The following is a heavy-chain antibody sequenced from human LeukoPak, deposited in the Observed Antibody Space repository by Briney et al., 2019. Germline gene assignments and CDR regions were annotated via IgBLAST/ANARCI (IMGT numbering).Heavy chain of an antibody. CDR3: ASDYYDSSGYYR. CDR1: VGPFSSHT. Sequence: SVKVFCNASVGPFSSHTLSCVRHPPGQGLEWRGRLIPNRGIANYAQKFQGRVTITADKSACTAYRELSSLRSEDTAVYYCASDYYDSSGYYRWGQGTLVTVSS. J-gene: IGHJ5*02. D-gene: IGHD3-22*01. V-gene: IGHV1-69*02. CDR2: LIPNRGIA.